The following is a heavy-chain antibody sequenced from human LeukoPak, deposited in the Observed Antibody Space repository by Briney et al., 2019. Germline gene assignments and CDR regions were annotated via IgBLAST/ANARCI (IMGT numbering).Heavy chain of an antibody. D-gene: IGHD1-1*01. J-gene: IGHJ4*02. V-gene: IGHV1-2*02. Sequence: ASVKVSCKASGYTFTGYYMHWVRQAPGQGLEWMGWIKPNSGGTNYAQKFQGRVTMTRDTSISTAYMELSRLRSDDTAVYYCAPSGGTTYDFYMWYFDYWGQGTLVTVSS. CDR1: GYTFTGYY. CDR3: APSGGTTYDFYMWYFDY. CDR2: IKPNSGGT.